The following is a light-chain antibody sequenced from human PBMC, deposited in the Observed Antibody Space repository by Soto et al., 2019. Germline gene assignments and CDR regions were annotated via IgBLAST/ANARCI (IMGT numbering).Light chain of an antibody. J-gene: IGKJ1*01. CDR1: QSISNW. CDR2: TAS. CDR3: QQYNSHSSGT. Sequence: DIQMTQSPSTLSASVGDRVTITCRASQSISNWLAWYRQKPGKAPELLIYTASSLESGVTSRFSGSGSGTEFTLTIISLQPDDFATYYCQQYNSHSSGTFGQGTKVEIK. V-gene: IGKV1-5*03.